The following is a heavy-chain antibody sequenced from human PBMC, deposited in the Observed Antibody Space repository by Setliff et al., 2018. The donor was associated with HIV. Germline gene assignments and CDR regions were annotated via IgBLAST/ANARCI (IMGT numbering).Heavy chain of an antibody. CDR1: GYSFTYYW. Sequence: PGESLKISCKGSGYSFTYYWIGWVRQMPGKGPEWMGLIYPGDSDIRYSPSFRGQVTISVDRSSVTAYLQWGSLKASDAAIYYCARLAVRNTVYYYFTDVWGNGTSVTVSS. V-gene: IGHV5-51*01. CDR3: ARLAVRNTVYYYFTDV. CDR2: IYPGDSDI. D-gene: IGHD4-17*01. J-gene: IGHJ6*03.